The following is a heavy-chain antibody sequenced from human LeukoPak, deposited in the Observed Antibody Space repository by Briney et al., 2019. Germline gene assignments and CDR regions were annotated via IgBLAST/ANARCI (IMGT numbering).Heavy chain of an antibody. CDR2: INHSGST. V-gene: IGHV4-34*01. Sequence: SETLSLTCAAYGGSFSGYYWSWIRQPPGKGLEWIGEINHSGSTNYNPSLKSRVTISVDTSKNQFSLKLSSVTAADTAVYYCARMRVRGVISNYWGQGTLVTVSS. CDR1: GGSFSGYY. CDR3: ARMRVRGVISNY. D-gene: IGHD3-10*01. J-gene: IGHJ4*02.